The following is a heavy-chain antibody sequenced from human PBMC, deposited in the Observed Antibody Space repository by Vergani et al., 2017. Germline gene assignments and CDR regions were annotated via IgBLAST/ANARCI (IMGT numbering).Heavy chain of an antibody. J-gene: IGHJ3*01. CDR1: GGSFSGYY. D-gene: IGHD1-26*01. V-gene: IGHV4-34*01. Sequence: QVQLQQWGAGLLKPSETLSLTCAVYGGSFSGYYWSWIRQPPGKGLEWIGEINHSGSTNYNPSLKSRVTISVDTSKNQFSLKLSSVTAADTAVYFCARRAERWETLLRDDFDVWGQGTFVTVSP. CDR2: INHSGST. CDR3: ARRAERWETLLRDDFDV.